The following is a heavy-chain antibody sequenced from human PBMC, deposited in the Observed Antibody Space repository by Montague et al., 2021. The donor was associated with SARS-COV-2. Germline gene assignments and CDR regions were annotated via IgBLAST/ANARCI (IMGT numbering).Heavy chain of an antibody. J-gene: IGHJ6*02. D-gene: IGHD4-11*01. CDR1: GGSFSGYY. Sequence: SETLSLTCAVYGGSFSGYYWTWTRQSPRKGLEWIGEINHSGSTNYNPSLKSRVTISVDTSKNQFSLKLSSVTAADTAVYYCACGEITTRGLIYYYGMGVWGQGTTVAVSS. CDR2: INHSGST. CDR3: ACGEITTRGLIYYYGMGV. V-gene: IGHV4-34*01.